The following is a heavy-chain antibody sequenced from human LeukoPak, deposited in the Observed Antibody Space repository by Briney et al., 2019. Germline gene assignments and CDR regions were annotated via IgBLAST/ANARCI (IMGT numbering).Heavy chain of an antibody. CDR2: IYHSGST. CDR1: GGSISSGGYS. V-gene: IGHV4-30-2*01. J-gene: IGHJ6*02. CDR3: ARGVLEWSYYYYYGMDV. Sequence: PSQTLSLTCAVSGGSISSGGYSWSWIRQPPGTGLEWIGYIYHSGSTYYNPSLKSRVTISVDRSKNQFSLKLSSVTAADTAVYYCARGVLEWSYYYYYGMDVWGQGTTVTVSS. D-gene: IGHD3-3*01.